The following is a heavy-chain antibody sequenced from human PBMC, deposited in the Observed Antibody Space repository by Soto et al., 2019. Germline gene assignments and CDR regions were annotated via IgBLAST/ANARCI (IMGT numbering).Heavy chain of an antibody. CDR3: ARGGSRMYSRGWYDY. CDR1: GGSFSGYY. CDR2: INHSGST. J-gene: IGHJ4*02. Sequence: QVQLQQWGAGLLKPSETLSLTCAVYGGSFSGYYWSWIRQPPGKGLEWIGEINHSGSTNYNPSLKARVPRSVDTYKHHFPLKLSSVTAADTAVYYCARGGSRMYSRGWYDYWGQGTLVTVSS. D-gene: IGHD6-19*01. V-gene: IGHV4-34*01.